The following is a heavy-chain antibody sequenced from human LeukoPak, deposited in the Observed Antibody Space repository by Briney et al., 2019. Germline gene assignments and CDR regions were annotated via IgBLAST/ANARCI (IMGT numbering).Heavy chain of an antibody. J-gene: IGHJ6*02. CDR2: ISYDGSNK. Sequence: PGGSLRLSCAASGFTFSSYAMHWVRQAPGKGLEWVAVISYDGSNKYYADSVKGRFTISRDNAKNSLYLQMNSLRAEDTAVYYCASFMTTVTTGPPEGVGFYYHYYGMDVWGQGTTVTVSS. CDR3: ASFMTTVTTGPPEGVGFYYHYYGMDV. V-gene: IGHV3-30-3*01. CDR1: GFTFSSYA. D-gene: IGHD4-17*01.